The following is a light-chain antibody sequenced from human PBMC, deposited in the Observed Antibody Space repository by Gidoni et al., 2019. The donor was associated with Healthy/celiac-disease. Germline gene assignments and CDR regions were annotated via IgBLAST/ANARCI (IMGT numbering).Light chain of an antibody. Sequence: AIQMTQSPSSLSASIGDRVTITCRASQGIRNDLGWYQQRPGKPPKLLIHGASNLQGGVPSRCSGSGTETDFTLTISNLQPEDFETYYCLKSYNYPWTFGQGTKVDIK. V-gene: IGKV1-6*01. CDR2: GAS. CDR3: LKSYNYPWT. J-gene: IGKJ1*01. CDR1: QGIRND.